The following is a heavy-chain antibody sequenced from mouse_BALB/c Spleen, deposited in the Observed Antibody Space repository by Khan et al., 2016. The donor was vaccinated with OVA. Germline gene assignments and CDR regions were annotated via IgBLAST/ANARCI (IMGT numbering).Heavy chain of an antibody. CDR3: ARGASYWYFDV. J-gene: IGHJ1*01. V-gene: IGHV9-1*02. CDR2: INTYNGEP. Sequence: QIQLVQSGPELKKPGETVKISCKASGYTFTNYGMNWVKQAPGKGLKWMGWINTYNGEPKYTGDFKGRFAFSLATSASTAYLQINNLTNEDMATYFCARGASYWYFDVWGAGTTVTVSS. CDR1: GYTFTNYG.